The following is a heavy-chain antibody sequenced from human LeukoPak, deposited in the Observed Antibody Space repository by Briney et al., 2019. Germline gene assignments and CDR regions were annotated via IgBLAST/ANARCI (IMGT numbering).Heavy chain of an antibody. CDR2: IYYSGST. V-gene: IGHV4-59*01. Sequence: PSETLSLTCTVSGGSISNYYWSWVRQPPGKGLEWIGYIYYSGSTNYNPSLKSRVTISVDTSKNQFSLKLSSATAADTAVYYCARDPQGSSGWYIGDYWGQGTLVTVSS. CDR3: ARDPQGSSGWYIGDY. D-gene: IGHD6-19*01. J-gene: IGHJ4*02. CDR1: GGSISNYY.